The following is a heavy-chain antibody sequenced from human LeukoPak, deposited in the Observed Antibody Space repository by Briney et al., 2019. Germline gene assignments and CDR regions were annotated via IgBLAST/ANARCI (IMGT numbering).Heavy chain of an antibody. CDR1: GGSFSGYY. CDR2: INHSGST. D-gene: IGHD1-14*01. CDR3: ARVGNY. V-gene: IGHV4-34*01. J-gene: IGHJ4*02. Sequence: SETLSLTCAVYGGSFSGYYWSWIRQPPGKGLEWIGEINHSGSTNYNPSLKSRVTISVDTSKNQFSLKLSSVTAADTAVYYCARVGNYWGQGTLITVSS.